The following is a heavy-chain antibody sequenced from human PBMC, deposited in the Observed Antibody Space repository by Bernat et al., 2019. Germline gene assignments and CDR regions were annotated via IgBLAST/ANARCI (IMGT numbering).Heavy chain of an antibody. J-gene: IGHJ4*02. Sequence: EVQLVESGGGLVQPGGSLRLSCAASGFSVSSNYMSWVRQAPGKGLEWVSVIYSGGGTYYADSVKGRFTISRDNSENTLYLQMSSLRAEDTAVYYCARLFSSTWYAVYWGQGALVTVSS. CDR2: IYSGGGT. CDR3: ARLFSSTWYAVY. CDR1: GFSVSSNY. V-gene: IGHV3-66*01. D-gene: IGHD6-13*01.